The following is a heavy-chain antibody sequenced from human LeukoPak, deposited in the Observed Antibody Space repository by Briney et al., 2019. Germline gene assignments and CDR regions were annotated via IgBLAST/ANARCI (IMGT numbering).Heavy chain of an antibody. D-gene: IGHD3-10*01. CDR2: ISGSGDST. J-gene: IGHJ4*02. V-gene: IGHV3-23*01. CDR3: AKWQYYGSGDDY. CDR1: GFTFSTYG. Sequence: GGSLRLSCAGSGFTFSTYGMSWVRQAPDKGLEWLSTISGSGDSTYYADSVKGRFTISRDNSKNTLFLQMNSLRAEDTAIYYCAKWQYYGSGDDYWGQGTLVTVSS.